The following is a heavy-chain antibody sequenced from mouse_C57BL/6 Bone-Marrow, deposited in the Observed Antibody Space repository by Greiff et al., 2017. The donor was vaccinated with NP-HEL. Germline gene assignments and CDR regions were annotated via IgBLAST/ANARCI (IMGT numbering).Heavy chain of an antibody. Sequence: EVKLQESGPVLVKPGASVKMSCKASGYTFTDYYMNWVKQSHGKSLEWIGVINPYNGGTSYNQKFKGKATLTVDKSSSTAYMELNSLTSEDSAVYYCAREGIYYYGSSYDWYFDVWGTGTTVTVSS. CDR3: AREGIYYYGSSYDWYFDV. J-gene: IGHJ1*03. CDR2: INPYNGGT. V-gene: IGHV1-19*01. D-gene: IGHD1-1*01. CDR1: GYTFTDYY.